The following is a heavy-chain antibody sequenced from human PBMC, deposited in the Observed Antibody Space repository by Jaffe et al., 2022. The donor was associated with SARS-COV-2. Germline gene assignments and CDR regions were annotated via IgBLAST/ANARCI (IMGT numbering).Heavy chain of an antibody. D-gene: IGHD3-22*01. V-gene: IGHV3-48*01. CDR2: ISTTGSTI. CDR1: GFSFNSYN. J-gene: IGHJ5*01. CDR3: AKPLYYYDSGGTGNWFDS. Sequence: EVQLVESGGGLVQPGGSLRLSCAASGFSFNSYNMNWVRQAPGKGLEWVSYISTTGSTIYYADSVKGRFTISRDNAKKSLFLQMNSLRADDTAVYYCAKPLYYYDSGGTGNWFDSWGQGTLVIVSS.